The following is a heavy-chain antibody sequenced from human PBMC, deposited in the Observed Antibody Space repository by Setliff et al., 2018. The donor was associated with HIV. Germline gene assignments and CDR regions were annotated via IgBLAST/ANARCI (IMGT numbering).Heavy chain of an antibody. V-gene: IGHV1-18*01. D-gene: IGHD1-26*01. CDR3: VRVGGAKGFDV. CDR2: ISPYNGDT. Sequence: ASVKVSCKASGYRFNTYGISWVRQAPGQGLEWMGWISPYNGDTRFAQSLQGRVTLTTETSATTVYMELRSLSSDDTAVYYCVRVGGAKGFDVWGQGTRVTVSS. J-gene: IGHJ3*01. CDR1: GYRFNTYG.